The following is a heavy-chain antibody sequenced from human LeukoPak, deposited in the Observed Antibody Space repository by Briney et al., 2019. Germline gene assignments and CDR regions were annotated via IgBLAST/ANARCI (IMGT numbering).Heavy chain of an antibody. V-gene: IGHV4-4*09. CDR3: ARSRSNSSGWPVPRRWFDP. CDR1: GGSISSYY. D-gene: IGHD6-19*01. Sequence: SETLSLTCTVSGGSISSYYWSWIRQPPGKGLEWIGYIYTSGSTNYTPSLKSRVTISVDTSKNQFSLKLSSVTAADTAVYYCARSRSNSSGWPVPRRWFDPWGQGTLVTVSS. CDR2: IYTSGST. J-gene: IGHJ5*02.